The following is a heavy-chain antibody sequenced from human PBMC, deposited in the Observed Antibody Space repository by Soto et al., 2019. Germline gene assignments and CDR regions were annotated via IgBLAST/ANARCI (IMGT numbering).Heavy chain of an antibody. J-gene: IGHJ3*02. Sequence: SETLSLTCAVVPGSFSRYYWNWSRQSPGKGLEWIGKIKHSGSSNYNPSLRSRVSISLDMSKNQFSLSLSSVTAADTAVYYCARGRSREWQVPPDMWGQGTMVTVSS. CDR2: IKHSGSS. CDR3: ARGRSREWQVPPDM. V-gene: IGHV4-34*01. D-gene: IGHD1-26*01. CDR1: PGSFSRYY.